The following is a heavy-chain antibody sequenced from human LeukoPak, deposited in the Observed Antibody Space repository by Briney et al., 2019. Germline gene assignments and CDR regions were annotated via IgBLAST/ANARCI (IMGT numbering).Heavy chain of an antibody. J-gene: IGHJ3*02. CDR2: ISYDGSNK. CDR1: GFTFSSYA. Sequence: PGGSLRLSCSASGFTFSSYAMHWVRQAPGKGLEWVAVISYDGSNKYYADSVKGRFTISRDNSKNTLYLQMNSLRAEDTAVYYCARGEHSSSWSYDAFDIWGQGTMVTVSS. CDR3: ARGEHSSSWSYDAFDI. D-gene: IGHD6-13*01. V-gene: IGHV3-30-3*01.